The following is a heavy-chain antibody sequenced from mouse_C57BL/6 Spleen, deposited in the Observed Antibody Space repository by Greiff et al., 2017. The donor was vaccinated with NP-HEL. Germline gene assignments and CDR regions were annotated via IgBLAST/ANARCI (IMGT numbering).Heavy chain of an antibody. Sequence: QVQLQQPGAELVMPGASVKLSCKASGYTFTSYWMHWVKQRPGQGLEWIGEIDPSDSYTNYNQKFKGKSTLTVDKSSSTAYMQLSSLTSEDSAVYYCARDYGSSHYYAMDYWGQGTSVTVSS. CDR3: ARDYGSSHYYAMDY. V-gene: IGHV1-69*01. D-gene: IGHD1-1*01. J-gene: IGHJ4*01. CDR1: GYTFTSYW. CDR2: IDPSDSYT.